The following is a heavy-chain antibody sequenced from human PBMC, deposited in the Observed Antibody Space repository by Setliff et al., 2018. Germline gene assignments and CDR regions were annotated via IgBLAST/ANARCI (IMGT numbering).Heavy chain of an antibody. CDR3: ARDSVTLGQLERRGGWRYYGMDV. D-gene: IGHD1-1*01. J-gene: IGHJ6*02. CDR1: GGSFNNYP. CDR2: IIPMFRTG. Sequence: GASVKVSCKASGGSFNNYPISWVRQAPGHGLEWMGGIIPMFRTGKYAQRFQGRVTITADKSTTTVHMELSSLTSEDTAVYFCARDSVTLGQLERRGGWRYYGMDVWGQGTTVTVSS. V-gene: IGHV1-69*06.